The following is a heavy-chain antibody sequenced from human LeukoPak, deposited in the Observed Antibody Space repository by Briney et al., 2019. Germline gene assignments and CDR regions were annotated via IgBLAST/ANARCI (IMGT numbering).Heavy chain of an antibody. CDR2: INHSGST. J-gene: IGHJ4*02. V-gene: IGHV4-34*01. CDR3: ARENGGNSDFDY. CDR1: GGSISSYY. D-gene: IGHD4-23*01. Sequence: SETLSLTCTVSGGSISSYYWSWIRQPAGKGLEWIGEINHSGSTNYNPSLKSRVTISVDTSKNQFSLKLSSVTAADTAVYYCARENGGNSDFDYWGQGTLVTVSS.